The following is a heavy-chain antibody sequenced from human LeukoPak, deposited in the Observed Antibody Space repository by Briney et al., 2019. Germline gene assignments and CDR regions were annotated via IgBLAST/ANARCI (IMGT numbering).Heavy chain of an antibody. V-gene: IGHV3-23*01. CDR2: ITGSGGSI. Sequence: PGGSLRLSCAASGFSFRLYVMPWVRQAPGKGLEWVSAITGSGGSIYYADSVRGRFTISRDNSKNTLYLQMNSLRAEDTAVYYCAHPSTPDYGGLDYWGQGTLVTVSS. D-gene: IGHD4-17*01. CDR3: AHPSTPDYGGLDY. CDR1: GFSFRLYV. J-gene: IGHJ4*02.